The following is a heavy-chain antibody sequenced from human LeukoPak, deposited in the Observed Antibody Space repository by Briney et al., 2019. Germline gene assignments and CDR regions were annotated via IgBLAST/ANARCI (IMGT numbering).Heavy chain of an antibody. J-gene: IGHJ4*02. CDR3: ARDVNYCSGGSCYYYFDY. V-gene: IGHV4-38-2*02. D-gene: IGHD2-15*01. CDR1: GFTFSSYW. Sequence: PGGSLRLSCAASGFTFSSYWMSWVRQAPGKGLEWIAIIYHSGSTYYNPSLKSRVTISVDTSKNQFSLKLSSVTAADTAVYYCARDVNYCSGGSCYYYFDYWGQGTLVTVSS. CDR2: IYHSGST.